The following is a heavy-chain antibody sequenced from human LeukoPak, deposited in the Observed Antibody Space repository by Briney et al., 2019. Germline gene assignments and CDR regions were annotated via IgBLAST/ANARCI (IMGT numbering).Heavy chain of an antibody. D-gene: IGHD3-10*01. J-gene: IGHJ6*02. V-gene: IGHV3-13*05. Sequence: PGGSLRLSCAASGFTFSSYYMNWVRQATGKGLEWVSAIGTAGDPYYPASVKGRVTISRENAKNSFYLQMDCLTAGDTAVYYCARGTGGWFGELSGHMDVWGQGTTVTVSS. CDR2: IGTAGDP. CDR1: GFTFSSYY. CDR3: ARGTGGWFGELSGHMDV.